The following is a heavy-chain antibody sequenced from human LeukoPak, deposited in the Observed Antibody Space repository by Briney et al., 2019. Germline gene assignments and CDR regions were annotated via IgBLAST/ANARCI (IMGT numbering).Heavy chain of an antibody. V-gene: IGHV1-8*01. CDR3: ARGLGLRYFDWLLQDYYYGMDV. D-gene: IGHD3-9*01. Sequence: ASVKVSCKASGYTFTSYDINWVRQATGQGLEWIGWMNPNSGNTGYAPKFQGRVAMTGNTSISTAYMELSSLRSEDTAVYYCARGLGLRYFDWLLQDYYYGMDVWGQGTTVTVSS. J-gene: IGHJ6*02. CDR1: GYTFTSYD. CDR2: MNPNSGNT.